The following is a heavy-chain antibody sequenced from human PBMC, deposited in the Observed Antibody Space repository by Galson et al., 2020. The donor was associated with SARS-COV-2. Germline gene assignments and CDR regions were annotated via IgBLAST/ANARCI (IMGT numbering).Heavy chain of an antibody. V-gene: IGHV3-30*18. J-gene: IGHJ4*02. CDR1: GFTFSNFA. Sequence: GGSLRLSCAASGFTFSNFAMHWVRQAPGKGLEWVAVISDDGTNTYYRDSVKGRFSISRDNSKNTLYLQMNSLRVEDTAVYHCAKSLWFGETLSPFGSWGQGAQATVSS. CDR2: ISDDGTNT. CDR3: AKSLWFGETLSPFGS. D-gene: IGHD3-10*01.